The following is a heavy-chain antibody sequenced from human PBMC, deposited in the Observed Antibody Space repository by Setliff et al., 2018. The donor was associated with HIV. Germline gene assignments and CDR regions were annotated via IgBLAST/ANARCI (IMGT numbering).Heavy chain of an antibody. Sequence: SETLSLTCTVSGGSISSGSYYWSWIRQPAGKGLEWIGHIYTSGSTNYNPSLKSRVTISVATSKHQFSLKLSSVTAADTAVYYCAALGANSDAFDIWGQGTMVTVSS. CDR2: IYTSGST. CDR1: GGSISSGSYY. V-gene: IGHV4-61*09. CDR3: AALGANSDAFDI. J-gene: IGHJ3*02. D-gene: IGHD1-26*01.